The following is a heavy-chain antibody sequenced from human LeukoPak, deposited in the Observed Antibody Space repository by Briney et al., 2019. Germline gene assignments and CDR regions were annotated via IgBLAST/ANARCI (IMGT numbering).Heavy chain of an antibody. CDR1: GFTFSSYD. Sequence: GRSLRLSCAASGFTFSSYDMHWVRQAPGKGPEWVAIIRYDGSNENYADSVKGRFTISRDNSKKTLYLQMNSLRAEDTAVYYCARSPARYCSSTSCYWDHLQGAFDIWGQGTMVTVSS. CDR3: ARSPARYCSSTSCYWDHLQGAFDI. J-gene: IGHJ3*02. CDR2: IRYDGSNE. V-gene: IGHV3-33*01. D-gene: IGHD2-2*01.